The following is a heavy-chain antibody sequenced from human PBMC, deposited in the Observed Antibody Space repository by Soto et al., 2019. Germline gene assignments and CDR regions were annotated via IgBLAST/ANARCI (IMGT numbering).Heavy chain of an antibody. Sequence: QVQLVESGGGVVQPGRSLRLSCAASGFTFSSYGMHWVRQAPGKGLEWVAVIWYDGSNKYYADSVKGRFTISRDNSKNTLYLQMNSLRAEDTAVYYCARSSSAWVDYGDSEPDIDIWGQGTMVTVSS. D-gene: IGHD4-17*01. J-gene: IGHJ3*02. CDR2: IWYDGSNK. V-gene: IGHV3-33*01. CDR1: GFTFSSYG. CDR3: ARSSSAWVDYGDSEPDIDI.